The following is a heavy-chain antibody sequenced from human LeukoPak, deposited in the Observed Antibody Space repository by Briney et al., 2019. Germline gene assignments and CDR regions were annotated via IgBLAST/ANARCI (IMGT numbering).Heavy chain of an antibody. CDR2: ISNSGSTI. V-gene: IGHV3-11*04. D-gene: IGHD1-26*01. J-gene: IGHJ3*02. CDR1: GFTFSDYY. CDR3: ARGPGPIAGAKNPFDI. Sequence: GGSLRLSCAASGFTFSDYYMTWIRQAPGKGLEWVSYISNSGSTIYYADSVKGRFTISGDKSKNTLYLQMNSLRPEDTAVYYCARGPGPIAGAKNPFDIWGQGTMVTVSS.